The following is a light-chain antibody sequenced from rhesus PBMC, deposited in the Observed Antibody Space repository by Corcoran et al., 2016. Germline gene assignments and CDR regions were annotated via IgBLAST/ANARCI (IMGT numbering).Light chain of an antibody. V-gene: IGKV1-21*01. J-gene: IGKJ1*01. CDR3: QQHDSAPRT. CDR2: KAS. Sequence: DIQMTQSPSSLSASVGDRVTITCRASQGISIWLAWYQQKPGNAPKLLIYKASTLQSGVPSRFTGSGSVTEFTLTISSLQPEDFATYDCQQHDSAPRTFGQGTKVEIK. CDR1: QGISIW.